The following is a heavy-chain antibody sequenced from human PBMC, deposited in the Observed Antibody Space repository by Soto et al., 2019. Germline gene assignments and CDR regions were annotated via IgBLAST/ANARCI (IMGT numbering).Heavy chain of an antibody. Sequence: SVKVSCKASGGTFSSYAISWVRQAPGQGLEWMGGIIPIFGTANYAQKFQGRVTITADESTSTAYMELSSLRSEDTAVYYCARFDYGGNSSFDYWGQGTLVTVSS. J-gene: IGHJ4*02. CDR1: GGTFSSYA. D-gene: IGHD4-17*01. CDR2: IIPIFGTA. CDR3: ARFDYGGNSSFDY. V-gene: IGHV1-69*13.